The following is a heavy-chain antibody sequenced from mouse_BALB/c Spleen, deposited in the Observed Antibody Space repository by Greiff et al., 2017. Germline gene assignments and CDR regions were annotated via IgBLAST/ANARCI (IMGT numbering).Heavy chain of an antibody. D-gene: IGHD1-1*01. CDR3: ARRFAGSSYYFDY. J-gene: IGHJ2*01. CDR2: INPYNGAT. CDR1: GYSFTGYY. Sequence: VQLQQSGPELVKPGASVKISCKASGYSFTGYYMHWVKQSHVKSLEWIGRINPYNGATSYNQNFKDKASLTVDKSSSTAYMELHSLTSEDSAVYYCARRFAGSSYYFDYWGQGTTLTVSS. V-gene: IGHV1-31*01.